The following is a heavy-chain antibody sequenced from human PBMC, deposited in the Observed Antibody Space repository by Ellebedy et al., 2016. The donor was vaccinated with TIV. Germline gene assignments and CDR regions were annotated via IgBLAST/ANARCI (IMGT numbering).Heavy chain of an antibody. J-gene: IGHJ4*02. CDR1: GFTFSDYW. V-gene: IGHV3-74*01. D-gene: IGHD3-10*01. CDR2: ISSRDTT. CDR3: TRDLYDYGSGVPGY. Sequence: GESLKISXAASGFTFSDYWFHWVRQAPGKGPVWVSRISSRDTTVYADFVKGRFTISRDNAKNTLYLQMNSLTAEDTAVYYCTRDLYDYGSGVPGYWGQGTLVTVSS.